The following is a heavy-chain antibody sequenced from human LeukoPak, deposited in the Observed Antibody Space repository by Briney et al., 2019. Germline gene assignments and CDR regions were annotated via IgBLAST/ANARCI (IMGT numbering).Heavy chain of an antibody. Sequence: PSETLSLTCTVSGGSISSYYWSWIRQPPGKGLEWIGYIYYSGGTNYNPSLKSRVTISVDTSKNQFSLKLSSVTAADTAVYYCARLKTTVTTFRVAFDIWGQGTMATVSS. D-gene: IGHD4-17*01. CDR3: ARLKTTVTTFRVAFDI. CDR2: IYYSGGT. V-gene: IGHV4-59*08. J-gene: IGHJ3*02. CDR1: GGSISSYY.